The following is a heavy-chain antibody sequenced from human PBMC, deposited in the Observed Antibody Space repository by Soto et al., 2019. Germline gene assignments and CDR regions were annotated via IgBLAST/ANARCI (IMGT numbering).Heavy chain of an antibody. V-gene: IGHV4-34*01. CDR2: INHSGST. J-gene: IGHJ6*02. CDR1: GGSFSGYY. D-gene: IGHD5-12*01. Sequence: QVQLQQWGAGLLKPSETLSLTCAVYGGSFSGYYWSWIRQPPGKGLEWIGEINHSGSTNYNPSLKSRVTISVDTSKNQFSLKLSSVTAADTAVYYCARERGGYSGHAIRGLPHFRFYGMDVWGQGTTVTVSS. CDR3: ARERGGYSGHAIRGLPHFRFYGMDV.